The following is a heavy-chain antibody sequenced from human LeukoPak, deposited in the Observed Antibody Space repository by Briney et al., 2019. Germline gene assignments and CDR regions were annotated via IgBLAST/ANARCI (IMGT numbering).Heavy chain of an antibody. CDR3: LRDVIR. J-gene: IGHJ4*02. V-gene: IGHV3-30*04. CDR2: ISYDGSNK. CDR1: GFTFSSYA. D-gene: IGHD2-21*01. Sequence: GGSLRLSCAASGFTFSSYAMHWVRQAPGKGLEWVAVISYDGSNKYYADSVKGRFTISRDNSKNTLYLQMNSLRAEDTAVYYCLRDVIRRGQGTLVTVSS.